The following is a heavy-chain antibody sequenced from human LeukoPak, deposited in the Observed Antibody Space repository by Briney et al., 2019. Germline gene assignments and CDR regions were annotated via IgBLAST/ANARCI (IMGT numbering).Heavy chain of an antibody. CDR2: IWYDGSNK. J-gene: IGHJ4*02. CDR1: GFTFSIYA. V-gene: IGHV3-33*08. D-gene: IGHD1-26*01. CDR3: ARDAVYSGSYYRHFDY. Sequence: GGSLRLSCAASGFTFSIYAMSWVRQAPGKGLEWVAVIWYDGSNKYYADSVKGRFTISRDNSKNTLYLQMNSLRAEDTAVYYCARDAVYSGSYYRHFDYWGQGTLVTVSS.